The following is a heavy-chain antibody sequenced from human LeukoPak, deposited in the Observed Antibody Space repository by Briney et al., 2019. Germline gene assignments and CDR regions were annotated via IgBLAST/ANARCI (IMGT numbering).Heavy chain of an antibody. D-gene: IGHD5-24*01. CDR1: GFTFSSYG. CDR3: AKGGGDGYHYVWYFDY. CDR2: IRGSGGST. J-gene: IGHJ4*02. V-gene: IGHV3-23*01. Sequence: PGGSLRLSCAASGFTFSSYGISWVRQAPGKGLEWVSSIRGSGGSTYYADSVKGRFSISRDNSKNTLYLQMNSLRAEDTAVYYCAKGGGDGYHYVWYFDYWGQGTLVTVSS.